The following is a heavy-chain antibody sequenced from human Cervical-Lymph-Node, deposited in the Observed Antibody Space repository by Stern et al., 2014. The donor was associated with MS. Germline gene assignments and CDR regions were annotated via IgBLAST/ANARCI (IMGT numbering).Heavy chain of an antibody. V-gene: IGHV1-24*01. D-gene: IGHD1-14*01. CDR1: GYTLTELA. CDR3: VTFTGDP. J-gene: IGHJ5*02. Sequence: QVQLMQSGAEVKKPGASVKVSCKVSGYTLTELAMQWVRQAPGKGFELMGGFEPEDGKTVYAQKFQVRITMTEYTSTDTAYMELSRLASEDTAVYYCVTFTGDPWGQGTLVTVSS. CDR2: FEPEDGKT.